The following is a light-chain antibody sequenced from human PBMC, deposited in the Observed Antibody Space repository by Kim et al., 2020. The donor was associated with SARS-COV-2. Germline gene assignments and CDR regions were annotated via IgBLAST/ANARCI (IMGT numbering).Light chain of an antibody. CDR2: EDH. J-gene: IGLJ3*02. V-gene: IGLV6-57*01. CDR1: SGSIVSDF. Sequence: NFMLTQSHSVSQSPGKTVIISCTRSSGSIVSDFVQWFQQRPGSSPTTVIYEDHKRPSGVPDRFSCSVDSSSNSASLTISGLRAEDEADYYCQSYDDNIWVFGGGTQLTVL. CDR3: QSYDDNIWV.